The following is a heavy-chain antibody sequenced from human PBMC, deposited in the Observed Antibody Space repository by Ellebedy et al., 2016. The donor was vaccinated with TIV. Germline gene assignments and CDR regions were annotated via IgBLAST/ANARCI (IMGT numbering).Heavy chain of an antibody. D-gene: IGHD3-3*01. Sequence: SETLSLTXAVYGGSFSGYYWSWIRQPPGKGLEWIGEINHSGSTNYNPSLKSRVTISVDTSKNQFSLKLSSVTAADTAVYYCARTGSYDFSYGYWGQGTLVTVSS. J-gene: IGHJ4*02. V-gene: IGHV4-34*01. CDR1: GGSFSGYY. CDR3: ARTGSYDFSYGY. CDR2: INHSGST.